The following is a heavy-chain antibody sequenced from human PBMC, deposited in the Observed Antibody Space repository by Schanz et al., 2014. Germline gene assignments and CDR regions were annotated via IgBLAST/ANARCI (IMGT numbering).Heavy chain of an antibody. V-gene: IGHV3-23*01. CDR3: ARGREVVAKIFDV. Sequence: EVQLLESGGALVQPGGSLRLSCSASGFTFSNHALSWVRQAPGKGLEWVSGIGGSGDSTHYADSVKGRFIISRDNSKNTLYLQVNSLRAEDTAVYYCARGREVVAKIFDVWGQGTMVTVSS. J-gene: IGHJ3*01. CDR2: IGGSGDST. CDR1: GFTFSNHA. D-gene: IGHD3-22*01.